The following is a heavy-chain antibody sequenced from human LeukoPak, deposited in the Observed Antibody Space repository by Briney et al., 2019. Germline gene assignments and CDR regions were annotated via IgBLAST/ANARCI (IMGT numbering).Heavy chain of an antibody. J-gene: IGHJ4*02. D-gene: IGHD6-6*01. CDR1: GFTFSSYG. Sequence: GGSLRLSCAASGFTFSSYGMHWVRQAPGKGLEWVSAISGSGGSTYYADSVKGRFTISRDNSKNTLYLQMNSLRAEDTAVYYCAKQYSSSLEMDYWGQGTLVTVSS. V-gene: IGHV3-23*01. CDR3: AKQYSSSLEMDY. CDR2: ISGSGGST.